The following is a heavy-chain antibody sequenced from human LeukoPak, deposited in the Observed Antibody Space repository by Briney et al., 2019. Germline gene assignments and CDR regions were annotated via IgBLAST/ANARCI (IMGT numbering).Heavy chain of an antibody. CDR1: GSTFSSYW. CDR3: ARDKGYYYMDV. V-gene: IGHV3-7*01. Sequence: GGSLRLSCAASGSTFSSYWMSWVRQAPGKGLEWVANIKQDGSEKYYVDSVKGRFTISRDSAKNSLYLQMNSLRAEDTAVYYCARDKGYYYMDVWGKGTTVTVSS. J-gene: IGHJ6*03. CDR2: IKQDGSEK.